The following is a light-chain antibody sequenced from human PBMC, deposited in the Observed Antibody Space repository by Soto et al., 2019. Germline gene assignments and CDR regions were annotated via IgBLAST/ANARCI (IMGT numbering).Light chain of an antibody. CDR2: AAS. CDR1: QSISNH. CDR3: QQSYSSPTT. Sequence: DIQMTQSPSSLSASVEDRAIITCRASQSISNHLNWYQQKPGKAPKLLIFAASSSQSGVPSRFSGSRSGPDFTLTISSLQHEDSANYYCQQSYSSPTTFGQGTKVDIK. J-gene: IGKJ1*01. V-gene: IGKV1-39*01.